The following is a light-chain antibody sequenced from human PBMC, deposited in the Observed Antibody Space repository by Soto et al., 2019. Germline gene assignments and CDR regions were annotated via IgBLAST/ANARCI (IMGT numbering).Light chain of an antibody. Sequence: QAVVTQEPSLTVSPGGTVTLTCGSSTGAVTSGHYPYWFQQKPGQAPRTLIYDTSNKHSWTPARFSGSLLGGKAALTLSGAQPEDEAEYYCFLSYNSARWVFGGGTKLTVL. V-gene: IGLV7-46*01. J-gene: IGLJ3*02. CDR2: DTS. CDR3: FLSYNSARWV. CDR1: TGAVTSGHY.